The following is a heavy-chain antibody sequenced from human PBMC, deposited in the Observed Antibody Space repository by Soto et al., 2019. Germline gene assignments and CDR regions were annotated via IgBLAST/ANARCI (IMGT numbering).Heavy chain of an antibody. CDR1: GFTFSSFS. CDR3: ARVSYCSGGSCITGSFDY. Sequence: VQLVESGGGLVKPGGSLRLSCAASGFTFSSFSMTWVRQAPGKGLEWVSSISSGSSYIFYADSVKGRFTISRDNAKNSLYLQMNSLRAEDTAVYYCARVSYCSGGSCITGSFDYWGQGTLVTVSS. D-gene: IGHD2-15*01. J-gene: IGHJ4*02. CDR2: ISSGSSYI. V-gene: IGHV3-21*01.